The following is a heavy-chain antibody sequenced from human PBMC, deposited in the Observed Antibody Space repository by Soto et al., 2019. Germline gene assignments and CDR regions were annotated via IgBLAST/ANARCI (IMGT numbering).Heavy chain of an antibody. CDR3: ARDRSSWYLRVSMYFDY. D-gene: IGHD6-13*01. CDR2: IKQDGSEK. V-gene: IGHV3-7*03. J-gene: IGHJ4*02. CDR1: GFTFSSYW. Sequence: GGSLRLSCAASGFTFSSYWMSWVRQAPGKGLERVANIKQDGSEKYYVDSVKGRFTISRDNAKNSLYLQMNSLRAEDTAVYYCARDRSSWYLRVSMYFDYWGQGSLVTVSS.